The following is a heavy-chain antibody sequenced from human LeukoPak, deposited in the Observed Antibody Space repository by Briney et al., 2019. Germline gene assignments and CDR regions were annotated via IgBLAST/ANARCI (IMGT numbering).Heavy chain of an antibody. Sequence: PSETLSLTCTVSGGSISSGGYYWSWIRQPPGKGLEWIGYIYHSGSTYYNPSLKSRVTISVDKSKNQFSLKLSSVTAADTAVYYCARVMGLGYYGMDVWGQGTTVTVSS. J-gene: IGHJ6*02. V-gene: IGHV4-30-2*01. CDR3: ARVMGLGYYGMDV. CDR1: GGSISSGGYY. D-gene: IGHD3-10*01. CDR2: IYHSGST.